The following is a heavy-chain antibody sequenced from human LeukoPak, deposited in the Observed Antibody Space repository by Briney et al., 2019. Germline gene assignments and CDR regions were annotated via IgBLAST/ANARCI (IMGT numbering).Heavy chain of an antibody. CDR1: GFTFSSYA. CDR3: ARNYDFWSGSLGRGDHYYGMDV. J-gene: IGHJ6*02. CDR2: ISYDGSNK. V-gene: IGHV3-30-3*01. Sequence: QPGRPLRLSCAASGFTFSSYAMHWVRQAPGKGLAWVVVISYDGSNKYYADSVKGRFTISRDNSKNTLYLQMNSLRAEDTAVYYCARNYDFWSGSLGRGDHYYGMDVWGQGATVTVSS. D-gene: IGHD3-3*01.